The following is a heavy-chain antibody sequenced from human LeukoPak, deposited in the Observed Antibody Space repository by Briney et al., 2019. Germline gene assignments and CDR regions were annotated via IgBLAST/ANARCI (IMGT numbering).Heavy chain of an antibody. CDR2: IISIFGTA. D-gene: IGHD3-22*01. CDR1: GGTFSSYA. V-gene: IGHV1-69*13. J-gene: IGHJ4*02. CDR3: ARLTDYYDSSGYYDY. Sequence: SVKVSCKASGGTFSSYAISWVRQAPGQGLEWMGAIISIFGTANYAQKFQGRVTITADESTSTAYMELSSLRSEDTAVYYCARLTDYYDSSGYYDYWGQGTLVTVSS.